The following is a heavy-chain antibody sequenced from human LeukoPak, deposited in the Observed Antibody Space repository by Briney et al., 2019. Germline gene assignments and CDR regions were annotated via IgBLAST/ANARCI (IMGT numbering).Heavy chain of an antibody. Sequence: GGSLRLSCAASGFTFGDYSMTWIRQAPGKGLEWVSYISGSGSTIYYADSVKGRFTISRDNAKNSLYLQMNSLRAEDAAVYYCARHLSGITGYTYGRGIDYWGQGTPVTVSS. D-gene: IGHD5-18*01. CDR1: GFTFGDYS. V-gene: IGHV3-11*04. CDR2: ISGSGSTI. CDR3: ARHLSGITGYTYGRGIDY. J-gene: IGHJ4*02.